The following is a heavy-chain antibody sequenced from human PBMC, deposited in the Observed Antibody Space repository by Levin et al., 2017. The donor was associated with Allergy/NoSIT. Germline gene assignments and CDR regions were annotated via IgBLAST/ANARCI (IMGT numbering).Heavy chain of an antibody. CDR3: ARVSIVGATTAYYYYGMDV. CDR1: GYTFTGYY. Sequence: AASVKVSCKASGYTFTGYYMHWVRQAPGQGLEWMGWINPNSGGTNYAQKFQGRVTMTRDTSISTAYMELSRLRSDDTAVYYCARVSIVGATTAYYYYGMDVWGQGTTVTVSS. V-gene: IGHV1-2*02. D-gene: IGHD1-26*01. CDR2: INPNSGGT. J-gene: IGHJ6*02.